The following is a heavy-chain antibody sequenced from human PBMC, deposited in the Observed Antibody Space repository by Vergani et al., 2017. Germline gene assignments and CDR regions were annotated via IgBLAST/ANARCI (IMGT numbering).Heavy chain of an antibody. Sequence: EVQLVESGGGLIQPGGSLRLSCAASGFTVSSNYMSWVRQAPGKGLEWVSVIYSGGSTYYADSVKGRFTISRDNSKNTLYLQMNSLRAEDTPVYYCARDVWGYDFWSGYYTGSTHYYYYMDVWGKGTTVTVSS. J-gene: IGHJ6*03. D-gene: IGHD3-3*01. V-gene: IGHV3-53*01. CDR3: ARDVWGYDFWSGYYTGSTHYYYYMDV. CDR1: GFTVSSNY. CDR2: IYSGGST.